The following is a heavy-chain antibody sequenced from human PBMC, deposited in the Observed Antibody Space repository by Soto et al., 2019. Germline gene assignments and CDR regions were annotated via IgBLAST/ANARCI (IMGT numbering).Heavy chain of an antibody. CDR1: GGSITSYH. V-gene: IGHV4-59*08. CDR2: TSYTGNT. J-gene: IGHJ4*02. D-gene: IGHD6-13*01. CDR3: ASQYKSSWYVGPLDH. Sequence: SETLSLTCIVSGGSITSYHWSWIRQFPGKGLEWIAYTSYTGNTNYNPSLQSRVTVSVDMSKNQFSLKLSSVTAADTAVYYCASQYKSSWYVGPLDHWSQGTLVTVSS.